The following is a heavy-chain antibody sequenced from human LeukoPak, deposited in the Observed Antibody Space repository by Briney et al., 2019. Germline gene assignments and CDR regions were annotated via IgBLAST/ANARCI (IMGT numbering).Heavy chain of an antibody. V-gene: IGHV4-39*07. Sequence: SETLSLTCTVSGGSISSSSYYWGWIRQPPGKGLEWIGSIYYSGSTYYNPSLKSRVTISVDTSKNQFSLKLSSVTAADTAVYYCARDPGIAAAEYYFDYWGQGTLVTVSS. CDR1: GGSISSSSYY. CDR2: IYYSGST. CDR3: ARDPGIAAAEYYFDY. J-gene: IGHJ4*02. D-gene: IGHD6-13*01.